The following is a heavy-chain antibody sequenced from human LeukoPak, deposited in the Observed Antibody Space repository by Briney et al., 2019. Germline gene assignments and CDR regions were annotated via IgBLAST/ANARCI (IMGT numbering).Heavy chain of an antibody. CDR2: ISSSSSYI. V-gene: IGHV3-21*01. CDR1: GFTFSSYS. CDR3: ARDGAAAGVFDY. J-gene: IGHJ4*02. D-gene: IGHD6-13*01. Sequence: GGSLRLSCAASGFTFSSYSMNWVRQAPGKGLEWVSSISSSSSYIYYADSVKGRFTISRDNAKNSLYLQMNSLGAEDTAVYYCARDGAAAGVFDYWGQGTLVTVSS.